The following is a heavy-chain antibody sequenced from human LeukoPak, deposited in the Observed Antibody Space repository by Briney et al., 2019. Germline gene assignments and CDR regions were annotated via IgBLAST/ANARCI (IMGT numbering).Heavy chain of an antibody. J-gene: IGHJ3*02. CDR3: ASHWQDDAFDI. Sequence: GESLKISCKGSGYRFTSYWIGWVRQRPGKGLEWMGIIYPGDSDTRYSPSFQGQVTISADKSISTAYLQWSSLKASDTAMYYCASHWQDDAFDIWGQGTMVTVSS. V-gene: IGHV5-51*01. CDR2: IYPGDSDT. CDR1: GYRFTSYW.